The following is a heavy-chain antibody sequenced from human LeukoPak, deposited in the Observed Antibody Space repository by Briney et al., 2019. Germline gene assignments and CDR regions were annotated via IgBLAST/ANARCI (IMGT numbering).Heavy chain of an antibody. CDR2: ILQDVSEK. CDR1: GFTFSSYW. Sequence: PGGSLRLSCAASGFTFSSYWMSWVRQTPGRGGEWVALILQDVSEKHYVASVKGRFTISRDNAKNSVYLQMNGLREENTAVYYCARAGAYSSSSPAGLWGQGTLVTVSS. D-gene: IGHD6-6*01. V-gene: IGHV3-7*01. J-gene: IGHJ4*02. CDR3: ARAGAYSSSSPAGL.